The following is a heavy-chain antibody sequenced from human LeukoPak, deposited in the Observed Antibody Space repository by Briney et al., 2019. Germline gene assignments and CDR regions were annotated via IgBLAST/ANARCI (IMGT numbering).Heavy chain of an antibody. D-gene: IGHD6-13*01. CDR3: AKARGIAAAGTFDY. Sequence: PGGSLRLSCAASGFTFSDYSMNWVRQAPGKGVEWISWIGISSGNTKYADSVKGGFTISGDNAKNSLYLQMNSLRAEDTALYYCAKARGIAAAGTFDYWGQGTLVTVSS. CDR2: IGISSGNT. CDR1: GFTFSDYS. J-gene: IGHJ4*02. V-gene: IGHV3-48*04.